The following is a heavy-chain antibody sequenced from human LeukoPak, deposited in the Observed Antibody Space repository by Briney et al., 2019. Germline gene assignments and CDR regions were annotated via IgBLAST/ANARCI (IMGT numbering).Heavy chain of an antibody. CDR3: GLSGYSSGWYNYY. CDR1: GFTFSSYW. V-gene: IGHV3-7*01. Sequence: GGSLRLSCAASGFTFSSYWMNWVRQAPGKGLEWVANIKQDGSEKYYVDSVKGRFTISRDNAKNSLYLQMNSLRAEDTAVYYCGLSGYSSGWYNYYWGQGTLVTVSS. J-gene: IGHJ4*02. D-gene: IGHD6-19*01. CDR2: IKQDGSEK.